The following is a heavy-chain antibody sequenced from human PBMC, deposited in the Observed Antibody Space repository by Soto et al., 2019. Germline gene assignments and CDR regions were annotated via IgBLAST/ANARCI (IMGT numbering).Heavy chain of an antibody. CDR2: IIPIFGTA. D-gene: IGHD1-1*01. CDR3: ARRGSLAKSQTSAFDI. Sequence: ASVKVSCKASGGTFSSYAISWLRQAPGQGLEWMGGIIPIFGTANYAQKFQGRVTITADESTSTAYMELSSLRSEDTAVYYCARRGSLAKSQTSAFDIWGQGTMVTVSS. CDR1: GGTFSSYA. V-gene: IGHV1-69*13. J-gene: IGHJ3*02.